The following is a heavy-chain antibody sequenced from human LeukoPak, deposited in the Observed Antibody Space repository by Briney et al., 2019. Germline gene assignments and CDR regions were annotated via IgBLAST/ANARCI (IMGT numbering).Heavy chain of an antibody. D-gene: IGHD2-2*01. Sequence: GGSLRLSCAASGFTFSSYAMRWVRQAPGKGLEWVSVIYSGGSTYYADSVKGRFTISRDNSKNTLYLQMNSLRAEDTAVYYCATRGTGYCSSTSCYLPGYWGQGTLVTVSS. CDR3: ATRGTGYCSSTSCYLPGY. V-gene: IGHV3-66*01. J-gene: IGHJ4*02. CDR1: GFTFSSYA. CDR2: IYSGGST.